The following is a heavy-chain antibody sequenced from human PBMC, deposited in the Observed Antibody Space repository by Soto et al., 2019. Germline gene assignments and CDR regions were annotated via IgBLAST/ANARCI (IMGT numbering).Heavy chain of an antibody. CDR1: GYTFTSYG. Sequence: ASVKVSCKASGYTFTSYGISWVRQAPGQGLEWMGWISAYNGNTNYAQKLQGRVTMTTDTSTSTAYMELRSLRSDDTVVYYCAREVAVAATGAFDIWGQGTMVTVSS. J-gene: IGHJ3*02. D-gene: IGHD6-19*01. CDR3: AREVAVAATGAFDI. CDR2: ISAYNGNT. V-gene: IGHV1-18*01.